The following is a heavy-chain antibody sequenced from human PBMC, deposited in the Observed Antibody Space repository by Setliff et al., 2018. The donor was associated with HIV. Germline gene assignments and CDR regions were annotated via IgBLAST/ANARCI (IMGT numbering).Heavy chain of an antibody. CDR1: GFTFSSSW. J-gene: IGHJ3*02. D-gene: IGHD3-10*01. V-gene: IGHV3-7*04. Sequence: GGSLRLSCAASGFTFSSSWMTWVRQAPGRGLEYVAGMNRDGSEKGYADSVKGRFSISRDNAKNSLYLQMSSLRTEDTAVYLCARDPAFGALDIWGQGTMVTVSS. CDR3: ARDPAFGALDI. CDR2: MNRDGSEK.